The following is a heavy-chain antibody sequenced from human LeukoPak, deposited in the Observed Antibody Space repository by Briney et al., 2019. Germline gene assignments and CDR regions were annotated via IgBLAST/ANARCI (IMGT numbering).Heavy chain of an antibody. CDR2: ISGSGGST. D-gene: IGHD6-13*01. Sequence: PGGSLRPSCEGSGFTFSGYYMSWIRQAPGKGLEWVSAISGSGGSTYYADSVKGRFTISRDNSKNTLYLQMNSLIAEDTAVYYCAKDRYSSSLNWFDPWGQGTLVTVSS. CDR1: GFTFSGYY. CDR3: AKDRYSSSLNWFDP. J-gene: IGHJ5*02. V-gene: IGHV3-23*01.